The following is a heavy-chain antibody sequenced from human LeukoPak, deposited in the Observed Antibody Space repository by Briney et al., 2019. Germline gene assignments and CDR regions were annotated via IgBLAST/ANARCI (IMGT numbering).Heavy chain of an antibody. CDR2: IYYSGST. Sequence: NPSETLSLTCAVYGGSFSGYSWTWIRQPPGKGLEWIGYIYYSGSTNYNPSLKSRVTISVDTSKNQFSLKLSSVTAADTAMYYCASDYDSDAFDIWGQGTMVTVSS. CDR1: GGSFSGYS. CDR3: ASDYDSDAFDI. D-gene: IGHD3-3*01. V-gene: IGHV4-59*01. J-gene: IGHJ3*02.